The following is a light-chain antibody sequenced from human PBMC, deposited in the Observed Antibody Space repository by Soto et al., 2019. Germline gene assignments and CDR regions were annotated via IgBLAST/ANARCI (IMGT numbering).Light chain of an antibody. CDR2: DVS. Sequence: QSALTQPASVSGSPGQSNTISCTGTSSDVGAYNYVSWYQQHPGKAPKLMIYDVSDRPSGVSNRFSGSKSGNTASLTISGLLAEDEADYYCSSYTTSITYVFGTGTKVTVL. CDR1: SSDVGAYNY. J-gene: IGLJ1*01. V-gene: IGLV2-14*01. CDR3: SSYTTSITYV.